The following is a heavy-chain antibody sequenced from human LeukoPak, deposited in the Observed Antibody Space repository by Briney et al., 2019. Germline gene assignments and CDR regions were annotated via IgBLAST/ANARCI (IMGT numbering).Heavy chain of an antibody. Sequence: PGGSLRLSCAASGFTFSSYGMHWVRQAPGKGLEWVAVIWYDGSNKYYADSVKGRFTISRDNSKNTLYLQMNSLRAGDTAVYYCARDSQPPPYDILTGYYGMDVWGKGTTVTVSS. J-gene: IGHJ6*04. CDR1: GFTFSSYG. CDR3: ARDSQPPPYDILTGYYGMDV. CDR2: IWYDGSNK. D-gene: IGHD3-9*01. V-gene: IGHV3-33*01.